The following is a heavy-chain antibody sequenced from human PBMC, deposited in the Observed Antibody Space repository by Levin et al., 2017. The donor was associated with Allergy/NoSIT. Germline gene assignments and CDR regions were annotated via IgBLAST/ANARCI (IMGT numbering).Heavy chain of an antibody. V-gene: IGHV3-53*01. Sequence: GGSLRLSCGVSGFSVSDNDMSWVRQPPGKGLEWVLLIYRGVHTYADSVKGRFTFSRDVSKSMVSLQMDNLRAEDTAVYYCARPNSRDYPYAFDIWGRGTMVTVSS. CDR1: GFSVSDND. J-gene: IGHJ3*02. D-gene: IGHD4-17*01. CDR2: IYRGVHT. CDR3: ARPNSRDYPYAFDI.